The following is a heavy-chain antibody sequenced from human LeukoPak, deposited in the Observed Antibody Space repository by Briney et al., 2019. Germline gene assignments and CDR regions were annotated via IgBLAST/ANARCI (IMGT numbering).Heavy chain of an antibody. CDR1: GGSISSYY. V-gene: IGHV4-59*01. CDR2: IYYSGST. CDR3: ARNQLPRTYYYYYMDV. D-gene: IGHD2-2*01. J-gene: IGHJ6*03. Sequence: SETLSLTCTVSGGSISSYYWSWIRQPPGKGLEWIGYIYYSGSTNFNPSLKSRVTISVDTSKNQFSLKLSSVTAADTAVYYCARNQLPRTYYYYYMDVWGKGTTVTVSS.